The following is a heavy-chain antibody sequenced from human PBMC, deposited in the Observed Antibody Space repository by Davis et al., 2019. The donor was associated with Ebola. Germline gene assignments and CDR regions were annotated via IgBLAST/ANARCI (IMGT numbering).Heavy chain of an antibody. V-gene: IGHV3-64D*06. CDR3: VTPYSSGWYVY. CDR2: ISGSGGST. Sequence: AISGSGGSTYYADSVKGRFTISRDNSKNTLYLQMSSLRAEDTAVYYCVTPYSSGWYVYWGQGTLVTVSS. J-gene: IGHJ4*02. D-gene: IGHD6-19*01.